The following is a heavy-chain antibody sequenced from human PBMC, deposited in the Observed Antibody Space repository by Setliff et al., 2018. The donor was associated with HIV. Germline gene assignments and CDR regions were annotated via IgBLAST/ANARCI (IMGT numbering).Heavy chain of an antibody. D-gene: IGHD3-10*01. V-gene: IGHV5-51*01. Sequence: PGESLKISCKGSGYSFTSNWIGWVRQMTGKGLEWMGIIYPGDSDTRYSPSFQGQVTIPADKSISTAYLQWSSLKASDTAMYYRARAGSGSYYNAPHYWGQGTLVTVSS. CDR2: IYPGDSDT. CDR1: GYSFTSNW. J-gene: IGHJ4*02. CDR3: ARAGSGSYYNAPHY.